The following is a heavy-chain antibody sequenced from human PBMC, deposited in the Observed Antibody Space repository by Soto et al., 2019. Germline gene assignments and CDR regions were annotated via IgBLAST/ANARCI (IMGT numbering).Heavy chain of an antibody. CDR1: GFTFSAYS. CDR3: VRGGSGATSGDLFDA. J-gene: IGHJ3*01. Sequence: PGGSLRLSCAASGFTFSAYSINWVRQAPGRGLEWVSSISSSSSPIFYAESVRGRFTISRDNAKNLLYLQMNGLRAEDTAVYYCVRGGSGATSGDLFDAWGQGTLVTVS. D-gene: IGHD3-10*01. CDR2: ISSSSSPI. V-gene: IGHV3-21*06.